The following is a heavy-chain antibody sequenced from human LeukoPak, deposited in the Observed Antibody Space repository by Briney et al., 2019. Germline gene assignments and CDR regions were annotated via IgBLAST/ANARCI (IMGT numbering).Heavy chain of an antibody. V-gene: IGHV3-48*04. D-gene: IGHD3-22*01. J-gene: IGHJ4*02. CDR2: ISSSSSTI. CDR3: ARAHIGGSGYYLYFDY. Sequence: GGSLRLSCAASGFTFSSYSMNWVRQAPGKGLEWVSYISSSSSTIYYADSVKGRFTISRDNAKNSLYLQMNSLRAEDTAVYYCARAHIGGSGYYLYFDYWGQGTLVTVSS. CDR1: GFTFSSYS.